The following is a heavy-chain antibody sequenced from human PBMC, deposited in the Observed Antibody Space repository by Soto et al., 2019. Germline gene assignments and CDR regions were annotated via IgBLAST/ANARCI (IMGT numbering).Heavy chain of an antibody. Sequence: QVQLQESGPGLVKPSGTLSLTCAVSNGSITSGNWWSWVRQPPGKGLEWIGDIYQTGSTNYNPSLCSRVSISVDKSKNNFPLSLSSVTAADTAVYFCARVWGALAPIAGWFGPWGRGILVTVSS. CDR2: IYQTGST. D-gene: IGHD3-16*01. V-gene: IGHV4-4*02. CDR1: NGSITSGNW. J-gene: IGHJ5*02. CDR3: ARVWGALAPIAGWFGP.